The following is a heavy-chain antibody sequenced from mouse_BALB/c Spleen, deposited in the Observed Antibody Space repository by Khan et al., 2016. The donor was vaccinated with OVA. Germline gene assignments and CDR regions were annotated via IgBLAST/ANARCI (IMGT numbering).Heavy chain of an antibody. Sequence: QVQLQQSGAELARPGASVKLSCKASGYTFTDYYINWVKLRTGQGLEWIGEISPGRGDTYYNERFKGKATLTADKSSSTAYMQLSSLTSEASAVYFCARRNYFGYTFAYWGQGTLVTVSA. D-gene: IGHD1-2*01. CDR1: GYTFTDYY. CDR3: ARRNYFGYTFAY. CDR2: ISPGRGDT. J-gene: IGHJ3*01. V-gene: IGHV1-77*01.